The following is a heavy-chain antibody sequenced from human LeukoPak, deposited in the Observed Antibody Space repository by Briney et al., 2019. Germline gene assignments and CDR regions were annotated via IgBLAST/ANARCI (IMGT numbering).Heavy chain of an antibody. CDR1: GFSLSTGGMC. J-gene: IGHJ6*04. D-gene: IGHD3-10*01. CDR3: ARMGRPTKWFGDTMDYYGMDV. CDR2: IDWDDDK. Sequence: SGPTLVNPTQTLTLTCTFSGFSLSTGGMCVSWTRQPPGKALEWLALIDWDDDKYYSPSLKTRLTISKDSSKNQVVLTMTNMDPVDTATYYCARMGRPTKWFGDTMDYYGMDVWGKGTTVTVSS. V-gene: IGHV2-70*01.